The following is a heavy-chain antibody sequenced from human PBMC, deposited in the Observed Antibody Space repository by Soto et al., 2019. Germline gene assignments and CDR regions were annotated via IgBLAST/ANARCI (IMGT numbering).Heavy chain of an antibody. CDR2: IYYSGST. J-gene: IGHJ4*02. D-gene: IGHD4-17*01. CDR1: GGSVSSGSYY. V-gene: IGHV4-61*01. Sequence: LSLTCTVSGGSVSSGSYYWSWIRQPPGKGLEWIGYIYYSGSTNYNPSLKSRVTISVDTSKNQFSLKLSSVTAADTAVYYCARQTTVTTLFDYWGQGTLVTVSS. CDR3: ARQTTVTTLFDY.